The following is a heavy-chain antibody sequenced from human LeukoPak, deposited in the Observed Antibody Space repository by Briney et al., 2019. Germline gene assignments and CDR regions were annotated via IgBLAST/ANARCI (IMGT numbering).Heavy chain of an antibody. Sequence: PGGSLRLSCAASGFTFSSYEMNWARQAPGKGLEWVSYISSSGSTIYYADSVKGRFTISRDNAKNSLYLQMNSLRAEDTAVYYCATLRYFDWLLFDYWGQGTLVTVSS. CDR3: ATLRYFDWLLFDY. CDR2: ISSSGSTI. J-gene: IGHJ4*02. V-gene: IGHV3-48*03. D-gene: IGHD3-9*01. CDR1: GFTFSSYE.